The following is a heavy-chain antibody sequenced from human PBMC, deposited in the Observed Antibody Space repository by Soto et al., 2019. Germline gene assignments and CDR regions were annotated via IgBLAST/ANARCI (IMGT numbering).Heavy chain of an antibody. CDR3: ARSSAVITTLDYCDY. Sequence: PSETLSLTCTVSGGSISGSSYYWGWIRQPPGKGLEWIGSIYYSGSTYYNPSLKSRVTISVDTSKNQFSLKLSSVTAADTAVYYCARSSAVITTLDYCDYWGQGTLVTVS. J-gene: IGHJ4*02. CDR2: IYYSGST. CDR1: GGSISGSSYY. V-gene: IGHV4-39*01. D-gene: IGHD3-22*01.